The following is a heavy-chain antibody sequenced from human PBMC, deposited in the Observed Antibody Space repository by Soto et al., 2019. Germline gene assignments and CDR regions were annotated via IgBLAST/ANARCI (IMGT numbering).Heavy chain of an antibody. CDR1: GFIFSSYA. D-gene: IGHD2-15*01. J-gene: IGHJ4*02. CDR2: ISGSGGST. CDR3: AKASGVVAAPPVLPDY. V-gene: IGHV3-23*01. Sequence: EVQLLESGGGLVQPGGSLRLSCAASGFIFSSYAMSCVRQSPGKGLEWVSAISGSGGSTYYEDSVKGGFTISRDNSKNTLYLQMNSLRAEDTAVYYCAKASGVVAAPPVLPDYWGQGTMVTVSS.